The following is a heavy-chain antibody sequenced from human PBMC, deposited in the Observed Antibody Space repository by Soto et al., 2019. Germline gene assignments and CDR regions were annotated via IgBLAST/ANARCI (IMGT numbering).Heavy chain of an antibody. Sequence: PGGSLRLSCAASGFTVSSNYMSWVRQAPGKGLEWVSVIYSGGSTYYADSVKGRFTISRHNSKNTLYLQMNSLRAEDTAVYYCARAGLGYCSSTSCLTGFDYWGQGTLVTVSS. CDR2: IYSGGST. CDR1: GFTVSSNY. CDR3: ARAGLGYCSSTSCLTGFDY. J-gene: IGHJ4*02. V-gene: IGHV3-53*04. D-gene: IGHD2-2*01.